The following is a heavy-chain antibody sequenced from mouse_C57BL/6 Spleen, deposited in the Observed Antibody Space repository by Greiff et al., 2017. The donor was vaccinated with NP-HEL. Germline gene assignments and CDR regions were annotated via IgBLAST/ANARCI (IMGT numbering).Heavy chain of an antibody. CDR1: GFTFSDYY. D-gene: IGHD2-2*01. CDR3: ARQGAMVDYWYFDV. J-gene: IGHJ1*03. V-gene: IGHV5-12*01. Sequence: EVKLVESGGGLVQPGGSLKLSCAASGFTFSDYYMYWVRQTPEKRLEWVAYISNGGGSTYYPDTVKGRFTISRDNAKNTLYLQMSRLKSEDTAMYYCARQGAMVDYWYFDVWGTGTTVTVSS. CDR2: ISNGGGST.